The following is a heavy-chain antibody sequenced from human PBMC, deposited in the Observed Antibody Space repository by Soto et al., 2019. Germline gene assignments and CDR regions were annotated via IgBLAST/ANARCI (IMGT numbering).Heavy chain of an antibody. D-gene: IGHD3-10*01. CDR2: INHSGST. CDR1: GGSFSGYY. J-gene: IGHJ5*02. Sequence: SETLSLTCAVYGGSFSGYYWSWIRQPPGKGLEWIGEINHSGSTNYNPSLKSRVTISVDTSKNQFSLKLSSVTAADTAVYYCATCGSSGYYGSGSYSWFDPWGQGTLVTVSS. CDR3: ATCGSSGYYGSGSYSWFDP. V-gene: IGHV4-34*01.